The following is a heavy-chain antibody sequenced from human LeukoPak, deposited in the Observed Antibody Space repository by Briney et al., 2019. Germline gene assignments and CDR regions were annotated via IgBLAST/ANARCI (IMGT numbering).Heavy chain of an antibody. CDR3: ARDLVCTMNCKDS. CDR1: GYPFSSYG. V-gene: IGHV1-69*04. D-gene: IGHD2-2*01. J-gene: IGHJ4*02. Sequence: SVKVSCKASGYPFSSYGFSWVRQAPGQGPEWMGRIIPNLGMALYAQKFKGRVTITADKSPSTAYMELSSLTSEDTAVCFCARDLVCTMNCKDSWGQGTLVTVS. CDR2: IIPNLGMA.